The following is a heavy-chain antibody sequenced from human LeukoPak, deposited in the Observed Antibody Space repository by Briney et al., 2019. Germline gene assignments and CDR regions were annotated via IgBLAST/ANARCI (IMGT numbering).Heavy chain of an antibody. J-gene: IGHJ6*02. V-gene: IGHV1-2*02. CDR1: GYTFTRYY. CDR2: IKTNSGGT. D-gene: IGHD6-13*01. CDR3: ARGRIAAAGFYYYYYGMDV. Sequence: ASVEVSCKAAGYTFTRYYMHWGGQAPGQGVGWMGWIKTNSGGTNYAQKFQGRVTMTRDTSISTAYMELSRLRSDDTAVYYCARGRIAAAGFYYYYYGMDVWGQGTTVTVSS.